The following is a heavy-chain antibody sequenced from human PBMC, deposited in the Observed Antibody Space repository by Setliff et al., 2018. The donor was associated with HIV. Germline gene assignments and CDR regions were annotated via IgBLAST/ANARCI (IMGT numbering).Heavy chain of an antibody. Sequence: PGGSLRLSCAASGFTFSTNAMNWVRQAPGKGLEWVSYISSGSRTIYYADSVKGRFTISRDNAKNSLFLQMNSLRAEDTAMYYCTRNIGSGTYWGSWYYMDVWGKGTTVTVSS. V-gene: IGHV3-48*01. CDR1: GFTFSTNA. D-gene: IGHD1-26*01. J-gene: IGHJ6*03. CDR2: ISSGSRTI. CDR3: TRNIGSGTYWGSWYYMDV.